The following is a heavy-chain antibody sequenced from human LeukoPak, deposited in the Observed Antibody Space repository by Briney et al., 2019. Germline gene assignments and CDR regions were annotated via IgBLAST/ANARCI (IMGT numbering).Heavy chain of an antibody. CDR3: ARPEKGGYYDSGAYDY. CDR2: ISSSSKTI. D-gene: IGHD3-22*01. V-gene: IGHV3-48*01. Sequence: GGSLRLSCAASGFTFSIYGMHWVRQAPGKGLEWISYISSSSKTIYYAHSVRGRFTISRDNAKNSLYLQMNSLGAEDTAVYYCARPEKGGYYDSGAYDYWGQGTLVTVSS. J-gene: IGHJ4*02. CDR1: GFTFSIYG.